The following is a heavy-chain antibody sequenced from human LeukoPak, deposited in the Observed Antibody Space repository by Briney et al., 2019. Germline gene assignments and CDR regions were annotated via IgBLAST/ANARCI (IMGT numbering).Heavy chain of an antibody. CDR2: IYSGGGT. CDR1: GFTVSSNY. V-gene: IGHV3-53*01. CDR3: ARDRERDLDY. Sequence: GGSLRLSCAASGFTVSSNYMSWVRQAPGKGLEWVSVIYSGGGTYYADSVKGRFTISRDNAKNSLYLQMNSLRAEDTAVYYCARDRERDLDYWGQGTLVTVSS. J-gene: IGHJ4*02.